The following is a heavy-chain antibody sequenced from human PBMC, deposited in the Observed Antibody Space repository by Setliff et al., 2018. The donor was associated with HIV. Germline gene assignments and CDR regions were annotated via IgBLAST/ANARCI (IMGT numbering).Heavy chain of an antibody. Sequence: GGSLRLSCVASGITVSSNYMSWVRQAPGKGLEWVSVIYSGGSTYYADSVKGRFTISRDDSKNTLYLQMDSLRVEDTAAYYCARVRLYNTALDYWGQGTLVTVSS. J-gene: IGHJ4*02. D-gene: IGHD3-3*01. V-gene: IGHV3-66*02. CDR3: ARVRLYNTALDY. CDR2: IYSGGST. CDR1: GITVSSNY.